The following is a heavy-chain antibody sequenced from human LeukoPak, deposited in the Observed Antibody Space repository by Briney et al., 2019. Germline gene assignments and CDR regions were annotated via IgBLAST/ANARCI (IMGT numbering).Heavy chain of an antibody. CDR1: GFTFSSYA. D-gene: IGHD3-9*01. CDR2: ISYDGSNK. V-gene: IGHV3-30*04. CDR3: ARGKSDWFDGNWFDP. J-gene: IGHJ5*02. Sequence: GGSLRLSCAASGFTFSSYAMHWVRQAPGKGLEWVAVISYDGSNKYYADSVKGRFTISRDNSKNTLYLQMNSLRAEDTAVYYCARGKSDWFDGNWFDPWGQGTLVTVSS.